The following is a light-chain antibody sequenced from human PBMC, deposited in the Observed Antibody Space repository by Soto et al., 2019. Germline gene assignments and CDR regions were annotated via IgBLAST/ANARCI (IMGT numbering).Light chain of an antibody. CDR3: CSYAGSSSVI. Sequence: QSVLTQPASVSGSPGQSITLSCTGTSSGVGSYNLVSWYQQHPGKAPKLMIYEGNKRPSGVSNRFSGSKSGNTASLTISGLQAEDEADYFCCSYAGSSSVIFGGGTKLTVL. J-gene: IGLJ2*01. CDR2: EGN. V-gene: IGLV2-23*01. CDR1: SSGVGSYNL.